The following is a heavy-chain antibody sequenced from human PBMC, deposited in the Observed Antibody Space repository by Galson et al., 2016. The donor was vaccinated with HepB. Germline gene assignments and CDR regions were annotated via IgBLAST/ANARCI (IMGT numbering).Heavy chain of an antibody. CDR2: ASGSGAKT. J-gene: IGHJ4*02. Sequence: SLRLSCAASDFAFDNYAMSWVRQAPGKGLEWVSGASGSGAKTHYADSVRDRFTISRDNSENTLYLQMDSLRADDTAVYYCAKDQDNRGVFFFDHWGRGTLVIVAS. CDR1: DFAFDNYA. D-gene: IGHD2/OR15-2a*01. V-gene: IGHV3-23*01. CDR3: AKDQDNRGVFFFDH.